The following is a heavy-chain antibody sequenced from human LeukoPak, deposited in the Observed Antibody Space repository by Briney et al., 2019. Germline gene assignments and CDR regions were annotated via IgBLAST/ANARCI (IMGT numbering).Heavy chain of an antibody. CDR3: FRQQTAYDILTGYPLYYFDY. Sequence: SETLSLTCAVDGGSFSGYSWSWIRQPPGKRLYWIGVLNHRGSTNYNPSLKSRVTISVDTSKNQFSLKLSSVTAADTAVYYFFRQQTAYDILTGYPLYYFDYWGQGTLVTVSS. CDR2: LNHRGST. J-gene: IGHJ4*02. CDR1: GGSFSGYS. D-gene: IGHD3-9*01. V-gene: IGHV4-34*01.